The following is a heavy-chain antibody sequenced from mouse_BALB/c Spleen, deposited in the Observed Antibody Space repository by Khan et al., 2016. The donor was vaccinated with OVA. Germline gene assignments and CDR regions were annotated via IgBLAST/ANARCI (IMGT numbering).Heavy chain of an antibody. CDR3: ARGYGRSFSFAH. V-gene: IGHV1S136*01. D-gene: IGHD1-1*01. Sequence: EVQLQESGPELVKPGASVKISCQASGYSFTNYIIHWVKQKPGQGLEWIGYINPYNDGAKYNEKFKGKATLTSDKSSSKAYMEPSGLTFEDAAVYYCARGYGRSFSFAHWGQGTLVTVSA. J-gene: IGHJ3*01. CDR1: GYSFTNYI. CDR2: INPYNDGA.